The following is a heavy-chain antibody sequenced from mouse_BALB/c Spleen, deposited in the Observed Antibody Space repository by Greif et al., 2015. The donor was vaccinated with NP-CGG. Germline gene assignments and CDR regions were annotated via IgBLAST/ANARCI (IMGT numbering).Heavy chain of an antibody. CDR1: GFTFSDYG. CDR2: ISNLAYSI. Sequence: DVMLVESGGGLVRPGGSRKLSCAASGFTFSDYGMAWVRQAPGKGPEWVAFISNLAYSIYYADTVTGRFTISRENAKNTLYLEMSSLRSEDTAMYYCARDYGSSYWYFDVWGAGTTVTVSS. D-gene: IGHD1-1*01. CDR3: ARDYGSSYWYFDV. V-gene: IGHV5-15*02. J-gene: IGHJ1*01.